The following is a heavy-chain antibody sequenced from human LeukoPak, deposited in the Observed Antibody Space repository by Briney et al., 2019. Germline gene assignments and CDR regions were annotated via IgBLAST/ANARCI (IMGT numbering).Heavy chain of an antibody. CDR1: GYTFTSYG. V-gene: IGHV1-18*01. CDR3: ARVGWSSGYPTPYFDY. CDR2: ISAYNGNT. J-gene: IGHJ4*02. Sequence: ASVKVSCKASGYTFTSYGISWVRQAPGQGLEWMGWISAYNGNTNYAQKLQGRVTMTTDTSTSTAYMELRSLRSDDTAVCYCARVGWSSGYPTPYFDYWGQGTLVTVSS. D-gene: IGHD3-22*01.